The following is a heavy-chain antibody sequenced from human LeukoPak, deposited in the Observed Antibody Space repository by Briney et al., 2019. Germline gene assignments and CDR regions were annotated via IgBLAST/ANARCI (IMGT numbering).Heavy chain of an antibody. V-gene: IGHV4-39*01. CDR1: GGSISSSSYY. D-gene: IGHD6-6*01. CDR2: IYYSGST. Sequence: SETLSLTCTVSGGSISSSSYYWGWVRQPPGKGLEWIGSIYYSGSTYYNPSLKSRVTISVDTSKNQFSLKLSSVTAADTAVYYCARHRGYSSSWFDYWGQGTLVTVSS. CDR3: ARHRGYSSSWFDY. J-gene: IGHJ4*02.